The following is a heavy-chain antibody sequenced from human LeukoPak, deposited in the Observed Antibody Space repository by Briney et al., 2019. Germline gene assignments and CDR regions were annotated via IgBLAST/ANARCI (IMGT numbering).Heavy chain of an antibody. CDR1: GGSFSGYY. V-gene: IGHV4-34*01. D-gene: IGHD6-6*01. Sequence: SETLSLTCAVYGGSFSGYYWSWIRQPPGKGLEWIGEINHSGSTNYNPSLKSRVTISVDTSKNQFSLKLSSVTAADTAVYYCAAGEYSSTGYYYYMDVWGKGTTVTVSS. CDR3: AAGEYSSTGYYYYMDV. CDR2: INHSGST. J-gene: IGHJ6*03.